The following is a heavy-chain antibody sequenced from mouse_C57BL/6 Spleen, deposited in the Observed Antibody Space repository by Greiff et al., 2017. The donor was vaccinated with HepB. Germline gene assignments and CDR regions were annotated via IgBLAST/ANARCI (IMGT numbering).Heavy chain of an antibody. Sequence: EVMLVESGGGLVKPGGSLKLSCAASGFTFSDYGMHWVRQAPEKGLEWVAYISSGSSTIYYADTVKGRFTISRDNAKNTLFLQMTSLRSEDTAMYYCARDAGTWFAYWGQGTLVTVSA. V-gene: IGHV5-17*01. CDR2: ISSGSSTI. CDR3: ARDAGTWFAY. CDR1: GFTFSDYG. J-gene: IGHJ3*01. D-gene: IGHD4-1*01.